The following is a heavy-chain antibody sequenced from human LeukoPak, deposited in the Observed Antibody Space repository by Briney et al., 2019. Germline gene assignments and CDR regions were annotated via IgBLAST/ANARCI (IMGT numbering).Heavy chain of an antibody. CDR3: ARVPPLGSYDYDAFDI. CDR1: GGSISSGGYY. CDR2: IYYSGST. V-gene: IGHV4-31*03. D-gene: IGHD3-16*01. Sequence: SQTLSLTCTVSGGSISSGGYYWSWIRQHPGKGLEWIGYIYYSGSTYYNPSLKSRVTISVDTSKNQFSLKLSSVTAADTAVYYCARVPPLGSYDYDAFDIWGQGTMVTVSS. J-gene: IGHJ3*02.